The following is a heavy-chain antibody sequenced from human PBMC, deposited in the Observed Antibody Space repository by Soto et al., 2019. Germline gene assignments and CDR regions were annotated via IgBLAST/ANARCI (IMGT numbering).Heavy chain of an antibody. D-gene: IGHD1-7*01. Sequence: SVKVSCKASGGTFSSYAISWVRQAPGQGLEWMGGIIPIFGTANYAQKFQGRVTITADESTSTAYMGLSSLRSEDTAVYYCARDRIGTHYYYGMDVWGQGTTVTVSS. CDR1: GGTFSSYA. V-gene: IGHV1-69*13. J-gene: IGHJ6*02. CDR3: ARDRIGTHYYYGMDV. CDR2: IIPIFGTA.